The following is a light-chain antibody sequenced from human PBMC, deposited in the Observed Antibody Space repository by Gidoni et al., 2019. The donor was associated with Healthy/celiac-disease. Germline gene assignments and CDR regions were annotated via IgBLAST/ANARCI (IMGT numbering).Light chain of an antibody. Sequence: QSALTQPASVSGSPGQSITISCTGTSSDVGGYHYVSWYQQHPGKAPKLMIYDVSNRPSGVSNRFSGSKSGNTASLTISGLQAEDEADYYCSSYTSSDNYVFGTGTKVTVL. CDR3: SSYTSSDNYV. J-gene: IGLJ1*01. CDR2: DVS. V-gene: IGLV2-14*03. CDR1: SSDVGGYHY.